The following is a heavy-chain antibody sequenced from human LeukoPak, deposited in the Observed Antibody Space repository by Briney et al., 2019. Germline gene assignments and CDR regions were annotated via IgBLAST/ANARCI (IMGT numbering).Heavy chain of an antibody. CDR3: AKVALGSSGLNWFDP. Sequence: AGGSLRLSCAASGFTFSSYAMSWVRQAPGKGLEWVSAISGSGGRTYYADSVKGRFTVTRDNSKNMLYLKMNSLRAEDKAVYYCAKVALGSSGLNWFDPWGQGTLVTVSS. J-gene: IGHJ5*02. CDR1: GFTFSSYA. D-gene: IGHD3-22*01. CDR2: ISGSGGRT. V-gene: IGHV3-23*01.